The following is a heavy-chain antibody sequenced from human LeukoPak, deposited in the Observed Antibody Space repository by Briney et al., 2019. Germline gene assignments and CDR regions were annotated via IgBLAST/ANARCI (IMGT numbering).Heavy chain of an antibody. V-gene: IGHV3-48*01. J-gene: IGHJ4*02. CDR2: ISSSSSTI. Sequence: GGSLRLSCAASGFTFSSYSMNWVRQAPGKGLEWVSYISSSSSTIYYADSVKGRFTISRDNAKNSLYLQMNSLRAEDTAVYYCASQVSYYDSSGYYAFDYWGQGALVTVSS. CDR3: ASQVSYYDSSGYYAFDY. D-gene: IGHD3-22*01. CDR1: GFTFSSYS.